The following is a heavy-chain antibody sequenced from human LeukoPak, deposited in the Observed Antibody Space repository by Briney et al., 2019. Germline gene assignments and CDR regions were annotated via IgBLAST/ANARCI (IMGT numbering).Heavy chain of an antibody. Sequence: ASVKVSCKASGYTFTSYYMHWVRQAPGQGLEWMGIINPSGGTTTYAQKFQGRVTMTTDTSTTTVYMELSSLRSEDTAVYYCAREHSAAPTYNLWGQGTLVTVSS. CDR3: AREHSAAPTYNL. CDR1: GYTFTSYY. J-gene: IGHJ5*02. D-gene: IGHD6-13*01. V-gene: IGHV1-46*01. CDR2: INPSGGTT.